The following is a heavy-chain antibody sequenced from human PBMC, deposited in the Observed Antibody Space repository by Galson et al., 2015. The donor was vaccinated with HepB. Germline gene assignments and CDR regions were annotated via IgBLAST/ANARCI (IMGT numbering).Heavy chain of an antibody. J-gene: IGHJ6*03. D-gene: IGHD6-13*01. CDR3: ARVGYSGSWYYYYYMDV. CDR2: IKQDGSEK. V-gene: IGHV3-7*01. Sequence: SLRLSCAASGFTFSSYWMSWVRQAPGKGLEWVANIKQDGSEKYYVDSVKGRFTISRDNAKNSLYLQMNSLRAEDTAVYYCARVGYSGSWYYYYYMDVWGKGTTVTVSS. CDR1: GFTFSSYW.